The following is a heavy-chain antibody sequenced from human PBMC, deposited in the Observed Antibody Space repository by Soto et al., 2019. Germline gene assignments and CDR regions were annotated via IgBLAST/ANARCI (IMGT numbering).Heavy chain of an antibody. J-gene: IGHJ6*01. D-gene: IGHD2-2*01. CDR2: ISSSGSTI. Sequence: GGSLRLSCAASGFTFSSYEMNWVRQAPGKGLAWVSYISSSGSTIYYADAVKGRFTISRDNAKNSRYLQMNSLTAEDTADYYCARRYCSSSSCYRYYYYGMEVWGQGSTVAVSS. CDR1: GFTFSSYE. CDR3: ARRYCSSSSCYRYYYYGMEV. V-gene: IGHV3-48*03.